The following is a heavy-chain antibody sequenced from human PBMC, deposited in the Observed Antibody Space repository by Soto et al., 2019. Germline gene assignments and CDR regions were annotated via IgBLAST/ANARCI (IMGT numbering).Heavy chain of an antibody. CDR1: GVSISSVSLSSNY. CDR3: ARIPYSSASFDY. Sequence: QVQLQESGPGLVKPSETLSLTCTVSGVSISSVSLSSNYWGWVRQPPGKGLEYIGSVSYSGSTNYNPSPKSRVTISVDTSENQFSLKLTSVTTADTAVYFCARIPYSSASFDYWGQGTLVTVSS. J-gene: IGHJ4*02. CDR2: VSYSGST. D-gene: IGHD6-19*01. V-gene: IGHV4-61*01.